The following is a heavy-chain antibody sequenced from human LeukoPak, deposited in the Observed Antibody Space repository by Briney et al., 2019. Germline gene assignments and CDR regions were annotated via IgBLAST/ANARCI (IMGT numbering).Heavy chain of an antibody. V-gene: IGHV1-2*02. D-gene: IGHD3-22*01. CDR1: GYTFTGYY. Sequence: ASVKVSCKASGYTFTGYYMHWVRQAPGQGLEWMGWINPNSGGTNYAQKFQGRVTMTRDTSISTAYMELSRLRSDDTAVYYCARDQWDDYDSSGYCPGYWGQGTLVTVSS. CDR2: INPNSGGT. CDR3: ARDQWDDYDSSGYCPGY. J-gene: IGHJ4*02.